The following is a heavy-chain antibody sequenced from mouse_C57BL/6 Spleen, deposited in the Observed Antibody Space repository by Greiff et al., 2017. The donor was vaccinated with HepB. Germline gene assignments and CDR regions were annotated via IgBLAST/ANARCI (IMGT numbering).Heavy chain of an antibody. CDR2: INPNNGGT. V-gene: IGHV1-26*01. CDR3: ARSYYGSSKGAWFAY. Sequence: VQLQQSGPELVKPGASVKISCKASGYTFTDYYMNWVKQSHGKSLEWIGDINPNNGGTSYNQKFKGKATLTVDKSSSTAYMELRSLTSEDSAVYYCARSYYGSSKGAWFAYWGQGTLVTVSA. J-gene: IGHJ3*01. CDR1: GYTFTDYY. D-gene: IGHD1-1*01.